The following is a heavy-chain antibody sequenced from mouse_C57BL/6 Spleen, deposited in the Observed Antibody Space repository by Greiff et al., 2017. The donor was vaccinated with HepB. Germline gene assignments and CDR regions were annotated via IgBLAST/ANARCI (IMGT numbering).Heavy chain of an antibody. Sequence: QVHVKQPGAELVKPGASVKLSCKASGYTFTSYWMQWVKQRPGQGLEWIGEIDPSDSYTNYNQKFNGKATLTVDTSSSTAYMQLSCLTSEDSAVYYCARHSSVFAYWGQGTLVTVSA. D-gene: IGHD3-2*02. CDR1: GYTFTSYW. J-gene: IGHJ3*01. CDR3: ARHSSVFAY. CDR2: IDPSDSYT. V-gene: IGHV1-50*01.